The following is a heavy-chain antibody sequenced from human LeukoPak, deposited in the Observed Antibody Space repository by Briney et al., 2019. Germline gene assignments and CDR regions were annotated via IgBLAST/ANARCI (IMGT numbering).Heavy chain of an antibody. Sequence: ASVKVSCKASGYTFTSYDINWVRQATGQGLEWMGWMNPNSGNTGYAQKFQGRVTMTRNTSISTAYMELSSLRSEDTAVYYCARDSSSLIVVERPFDHWGQGTLVTVSS. V-gene: IGHV1-8*01. D-gene: IGHD2-15*01. J-gene: IGHJ4*02. CDR3: ARDSSSLIVVERPFDH. CDR1: GYTFTSYD. CDR2: MNPNSGNT.